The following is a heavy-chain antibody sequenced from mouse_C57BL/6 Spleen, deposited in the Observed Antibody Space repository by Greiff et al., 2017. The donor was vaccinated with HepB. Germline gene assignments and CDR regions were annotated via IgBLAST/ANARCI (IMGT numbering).Heavy chain of an antibody. J-gene: IGHJ3*01. CDR1: GFTFSSYA. Sequence: EVKLVESGGGLVNPGGSLKLSCAASGFTFSSYAMSWVRQTPEKRLEWVATISDGGSYTYYPDNVKGRFTISRDNAKNNLYLQMSHLKSEDTAMYYCAREDYYGNYAPFAYWGQGTLVTVSA. D-gene: IGHD2-1*01. CDR2: ISDGGSYT. CDR3: AREDYYGNYAPFAY. V-gene: IGHV5-4*01.